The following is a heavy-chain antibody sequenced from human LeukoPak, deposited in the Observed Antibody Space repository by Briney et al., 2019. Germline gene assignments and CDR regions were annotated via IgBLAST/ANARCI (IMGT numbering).Heavy chain of an antibody. V-gene: IGHV5-51*01. J-gene: IGHJ3*02. CDR1: GYSFTSCW. CDR2: IYPGDSDT. CDR3: ARRVGSGNSRPGAFDI. Sequence: GESLKIYCKGSGYSFTSCWIGWVRQMPGKGLGYMGIIYPGDSDTRYSPSFQGRVTISADESISTAYLQWSSLKASDTAMYYCARRVGSGNSRPGAFDIWGQGTMVTVSS. D-gene: IGHD4-23*01.